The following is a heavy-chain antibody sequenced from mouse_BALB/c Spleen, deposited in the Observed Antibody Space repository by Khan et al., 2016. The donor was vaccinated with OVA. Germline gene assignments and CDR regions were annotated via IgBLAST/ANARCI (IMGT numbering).Heavy chain of an antibody. CDR2: ISYSGGT. CDR1: GYSITSGYA. CDR3: ARGNYYGYYFDY. V-gene: IGHV3-2*02. D-gene: IGHD1-1*01. J-gene: IGHJ2*01. Sequence: EVQLVESGPGLVKPSQSLSLTCTVTGYSITSGYAWNWIRQFPGNKLEWMGYISYSGGTSYNPSLKSRISITRDTSKNQFFLQLNSVTTEDTATYYCARGNYYGYYFDYWGQGTPLTVPS.